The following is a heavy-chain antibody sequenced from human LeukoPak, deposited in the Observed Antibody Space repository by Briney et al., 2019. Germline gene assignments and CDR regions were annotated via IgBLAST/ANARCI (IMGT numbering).Heavy chain of an antibody. V-gene: IGHV1-69*13. CDR1: GGTFSTYA. CDR3: AREDSAPHRNVDY. J-gene: IGHJ4*02. D-gene: IGHD1-14*01. Sequence: SVKVSCKASGGTFSTYAISWVRQAPGQGLEWMGGIIPIFGSANYAQNFQGRVTITADESTTTVYMELSSLRSEDTAVYYCAREDSAPHRNVDYWGQGTLVTVSS. CDR2: IIPIFGSA.